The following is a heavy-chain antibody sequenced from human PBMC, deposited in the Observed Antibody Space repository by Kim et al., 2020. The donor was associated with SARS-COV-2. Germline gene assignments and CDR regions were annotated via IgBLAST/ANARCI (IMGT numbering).Heavy chain of an antibody. J-gene: IGHJ4*02. CDR3: AKDRGNYGDPTLLFDY. CDR2: ISYDGSNK. D-gene: IGHD4-17*01. V-gene: IGHV3-30*18. CDR1: GFTFSSYG. Sequence: GGSLRLSCAASGFTFSSYGMHWVRQAPGKGLEWVAVISYDGSNKYYADSVKGRFTISRDNSKNTLYLQMNSLRAEDTAVYYCAKDRGNYGDPTLLFDYWGQGTLVTVSS.